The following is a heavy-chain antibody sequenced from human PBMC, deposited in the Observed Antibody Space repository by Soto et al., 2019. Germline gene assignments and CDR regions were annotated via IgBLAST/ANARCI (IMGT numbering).Heavy chain of an antibody. Sequence: QVQLLESGGGVGQPGKSLTLSCAASGFTFTQFAMHWVRQAPGQGLECVAVISYDGKTEYYSESVEGRFTISRDDSKETLYLQINSLKTDDTAIYYCARDSDPRMGRAGLTDDFDYWGQGTLVTVSS. CDR2: ISYDGKTE. CDR1: GFTFTQFA. D-gene: IGHD3-10*01. CDR3: ARDSDPRMGRAGLTDDFDY. V-gene: IGHV3-30*04. J-gene: IGHJ4*02.